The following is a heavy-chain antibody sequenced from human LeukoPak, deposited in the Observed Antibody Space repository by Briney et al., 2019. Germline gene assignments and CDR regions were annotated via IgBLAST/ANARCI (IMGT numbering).Heavy chain of an antibody. CDR1: GFTFSSYG. CDR3: VRDSPKLHQHYFEY. V-gene: IGHV3-33*01. D-gene: IGHD3-10*01. Sequence: PGGSLRLSCAASGFTFSSYGIHWVRQAPGKGLEWVAVVWHDGSKKYYADSVKGRFAISRDNSKNTVSLQMNSLKAEDTAVYYCVRDSPKLHQHYFEYWGQGSLVTVSS. J-gene: IGHJ4*02. CDR2: VWHDGSKK.